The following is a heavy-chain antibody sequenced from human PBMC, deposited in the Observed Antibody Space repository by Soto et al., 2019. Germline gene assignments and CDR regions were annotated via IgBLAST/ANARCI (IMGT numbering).Heavy chain of an antibody. CDR1: GYTFTGYY. J-gene: IGHJ4*02. V-gene: IGHV1-2*02. D-gene: IGHD6-13*01. CDR2: INPNSGGT. Sequence: QVQLVQSGAEVKKPGSSVKVSCKASGYTFTGYYMHWVRQAPGQGLEWMGWINPNSGGTNYAQKFQGRVTMTRDTSISTAYMELSRLRSDDTAVYYCARDLRGAAAGTSMGYWGQGTLVTVSS. CDR3: ARDLRGAAAGTSMGY.